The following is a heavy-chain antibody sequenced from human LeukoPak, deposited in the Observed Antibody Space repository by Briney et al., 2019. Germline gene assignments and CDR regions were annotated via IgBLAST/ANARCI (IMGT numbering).Heavy chain of an antibody. D-gene: IGHD3-22*01. V-gene: IGHV3-23*01. CDR3: AKTVSSGYPPRDY. CDR2: ISGSGGST. J-gene: IGHJ4*02. Sequence: PGGSLRLSCAASGFTFSSYAMSWVRQAPGKGLEWVPGISGSGGSTYYADSVKGRFTISRDNSKNTLYPQMNSLRAEDTAVYYCAKTVSSGYPPRDYWGQGALVTVSS. CDR1: GFTFSSYA.